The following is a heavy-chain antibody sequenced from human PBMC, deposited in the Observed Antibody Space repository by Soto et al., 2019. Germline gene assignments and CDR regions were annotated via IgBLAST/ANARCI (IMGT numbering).Heavy chain of an antibody. V-gene: IGHV3-73*02. CDR2: IRNKANSYAT. Sequence: EVQLVESGGGLVQPGGSLKLCCAASGFTFSGSSVHWVRQASGKGLEWVGRIRNKANSYATAYAASVRGRFTISRDDSKNTASLQMNSLNTEDTAVYYCISHSPEDMIRTWGQGTLVTVSS. CDR3: ISHSPEDMIRT. CDR1: GFTFSGSS. D-gene: IGHD2-15*01. J-gene: IGHJ4*02.